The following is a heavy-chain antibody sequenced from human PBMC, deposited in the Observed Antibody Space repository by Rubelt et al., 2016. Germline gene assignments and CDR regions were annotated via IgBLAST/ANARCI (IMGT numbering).Heavy chain of an antibody. Sequence: QVRLVQSGAEVKKPGSSVKVSCKASGGTFSSYAISWVRQAPGQGLEWMGRIIPILGIANYAQKFQGRVTITADKSTSTAYMGLSSLRSEDTAVYYCASSLPNLFGIAARDYYYYYGMDVWGQGTTVTVSS. CDR3: ASSLPNLFGIAARDYYYYYGMDV. V-gene: IGHV1-69*04. CDR1: GGTFSSYA. CDR2: IIPILGIA. D-gene: IGHD6-6*01. J-gene: IGHJ6*02.